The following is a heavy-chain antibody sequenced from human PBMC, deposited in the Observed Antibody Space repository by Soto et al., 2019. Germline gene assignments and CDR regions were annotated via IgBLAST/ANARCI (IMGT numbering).Heavy chain of an antibody. V-gene: IGHV1-3*01. Sequence: ASVKVSCKASGYIFANYPMQWVRQAPGQGLEWMGWINPGNGNTKYSQKFQGRVTITRDTSATTVYMELSSLTSKDTAMYYCARVVRNFSGSGDHWLHPWGQGTMVTVYS. D-gene: IGHD3-10*01. J-gene: IGHJ5*02. CDR1: GYIFANYP. CDR2: INPGNGNT. CDR3: ARVVRNFSGSGDHWLHP.